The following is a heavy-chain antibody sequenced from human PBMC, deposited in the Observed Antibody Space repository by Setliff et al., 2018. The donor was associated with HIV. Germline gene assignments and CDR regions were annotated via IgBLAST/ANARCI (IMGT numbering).Heavy chain of an antibody. CDR2: LSSDGRYI. J-gene: IGHJ4*02. D-gene: IGHD1-20*01. CDR1: GFTFRTYN. V-gene: IGHV3-21*01. Sequence: GGSLRLSCAASGFTFRTYNMNWVRQAPGKGLEWVASLSSDGRYIYYADSLRGRSTISRDDAKNSLYLQIYSLRAEDTAISYCARDPGITAKPFYFDCWGQGTLVTVSS. CDR3: ARDPGITAKPFYFDC.